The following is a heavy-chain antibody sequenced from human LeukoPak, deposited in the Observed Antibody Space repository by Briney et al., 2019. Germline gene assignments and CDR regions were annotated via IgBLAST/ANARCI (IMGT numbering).Heavy chain of an antibody. D-gene: IGHD2-15*01. CDR2: ISSSGGSV. CDR3: ARRGGDGFCSD. J-gene: IGHJ4*02. Sequence: PGGSLRLSCAASGFTFRNHNMNWVRQAPGKGREWVSFISSSGGSVYYPESVKGRFTISRDNAKNSLYLQMNSLRVEDTAVYYCARRGGDGFCSDWGQGTLVTVSA. CDR1: GFTFRNHN. V-gene: IGHV3-48*01.